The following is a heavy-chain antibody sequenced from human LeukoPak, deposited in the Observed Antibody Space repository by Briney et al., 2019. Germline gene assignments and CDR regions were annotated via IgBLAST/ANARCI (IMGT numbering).Heavy chain of an antibody. CDR1: AFTFRTYG. CDR2: IRYDGSNK. J-gene: IGHJ6*03. V-gene: IGHV3-30*02. D-gene: IGHD3-3*01. CDR3: AKTSLSDPSGHYYYMDV. Sequence: GGSLRLSCATSAFTFRTYGMHWVRQAPGKGLEWMAFIRYDGSNKYYADSVKARFTISRDNSQNTVSLQLNNLRIEDTALYYCAKTSLSDPSGHYYYMDVWGKGTTVTVSS.